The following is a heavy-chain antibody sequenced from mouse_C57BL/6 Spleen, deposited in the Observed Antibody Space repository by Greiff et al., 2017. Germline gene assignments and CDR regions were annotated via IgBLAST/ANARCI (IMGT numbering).Heavy chain of an antibody. J-gene: IGHJ4*01. CDR2: IRSKSNHTAT. Sequence: VQLKESGGGLVQPGGSMKLSCAASGFTFSDAWLDWVRQSPEQGLEWVSEIRSKSNHTATYYAESVKGRFTISREYSKSSVYQQRNSLRAEDTGIYYGTRYYYYARDYWGQGTSVTVSS. D-gene: IGHD2-12*01. CDR3: TRYYYYARDY. CDR1: GFTFSDAW. V-gene: IGHV6-6*01.